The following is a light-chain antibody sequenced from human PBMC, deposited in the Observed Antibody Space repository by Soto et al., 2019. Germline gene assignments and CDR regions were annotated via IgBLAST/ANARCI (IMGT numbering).Light chain of an antibody. Sequence: DIQMTQSPSTLSASVGDRVTITCRASQSISSWLAWYQQKPGKAPKLLIYKASSVESGVPSRFSGSGSGTEFTLTISSLQPDDFAAYYCLHYNSYSRAFGPGTKVDVK. CDR2: KAS. CDR3: LHYNSYSRA. CDR1: QSISSW. J-gene: IGKJ3*01. V-gene: IGKV1-5*03.